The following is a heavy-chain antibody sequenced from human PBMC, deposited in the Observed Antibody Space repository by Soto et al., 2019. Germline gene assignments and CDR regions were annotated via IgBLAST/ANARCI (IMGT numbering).Heavy chain of an antibody. D-gene: IGHD2-2*01. V-gene: IGHV3-23*01. CDR3: AKYAPYCSSTSCSAIWGSYYYYGMDV. Sequence: GGSLRLSCAASGFTFSSYAMSWVRQAPGKGLEWVSAISGSGGSTYYADSVKGRFTISRDNSKNTLYLQMNSLRAEDTAVYYCAKYAPYCSSTSCSAIWGSYYYYGMDVWGQGTTVTVSS. CDR1: GFTFSSYA. J-gene: IGHJ6*02. CDR2: ISGSGGST.